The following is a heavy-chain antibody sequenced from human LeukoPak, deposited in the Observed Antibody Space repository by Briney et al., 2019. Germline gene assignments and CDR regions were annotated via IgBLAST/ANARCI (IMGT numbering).Heavy chain of an antibody. CDR2: IKADGSEK. J-gene: IGHJ5*02. CDR1: GFSFSEFW. D-gene: IGHD3-3*01. Sequence: GGSLRLSCAASGFSFSEFWMSWVRQTPGKGLEWVANIKADGSEKSYVDSVKGRFTISRDNAKNSLFLEMNSLRVEDTAVYYCAKDMEWLPHNWFDPWGQGTLVTVSS. CDR3: AKDMEWLPHNWFDP. V-gene: IGHV3-7*01.